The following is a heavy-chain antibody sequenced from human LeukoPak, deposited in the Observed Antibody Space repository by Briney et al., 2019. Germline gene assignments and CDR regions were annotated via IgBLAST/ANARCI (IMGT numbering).Heavy chain of an antibody. V-gene: IGHV4-30-4*01. CDR2: IYYSGST. Sequence: SETLSLTCTVSGGSISSGDYYWSWIRQPPGKGLEWIGYIYYSGSTYYNPSLKSRVTISVDRSKNQFSLKLSSVTAADTAVYYCARVGWELPPDYWGQGTLVTVSS. CDR3: ARVGWELPPDY. CDR1: GGSISSGDYY. D-gene: IGHD1-26*01. J-gene: IGHJ4*02.